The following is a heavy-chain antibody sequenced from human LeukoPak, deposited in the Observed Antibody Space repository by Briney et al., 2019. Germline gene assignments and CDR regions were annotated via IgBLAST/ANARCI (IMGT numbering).Heavy chain of an antibody. CDR2: INPSGGST. J-gene: IGHJ4*02. CDR1: GYIFTNYY. CDR3: SRGSEEVELAY. Sequence: ASVTVSCTASGYIFTNYYMHWVRQAPGQGLEWMGIINPSGGSTNYAQKFQGRVTMTRDTSTSTVHMELSSLRPEDTAVYYCSRGSEEVELAYWGQGTLVTVSS. V-gene: IGHV1-46*01.